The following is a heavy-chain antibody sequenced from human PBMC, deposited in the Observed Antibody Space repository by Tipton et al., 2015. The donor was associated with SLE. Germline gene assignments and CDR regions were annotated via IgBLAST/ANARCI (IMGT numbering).Heavy chain of an antibody. CDR1: GGSISSSSYY. V-gene: IGHV4-39*07. D-gene: IGHD1-26*01. CDR2: INHSGST. J-gene: IGHJ4*02. Sequence: TLSLTCTVSGGSISSSSYYWGWIRQPPGKGLEWIGEINHSGSTNYNPSLKSRVTISVDTSKNQFSLKLSSVTAADTAMYYCARGVGADYWGQGTLVTVSS. CDR3: ARGVGADY.